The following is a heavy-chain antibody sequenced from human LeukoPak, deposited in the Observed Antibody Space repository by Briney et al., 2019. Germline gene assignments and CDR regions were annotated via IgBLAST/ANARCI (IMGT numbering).Heavy chain of an antibody. CDR3: ARQTYYDFWSGTDAFDI. V-gene: IGHV4-4*09. Sequence: SETLSLTCTVSGGSISSYYWSWIRQPPGKGLGWIGYIYTSGSTNYNPSLKSRVTISVDTSKNQFSLKLSSVTAADTAVYYCARQTYYDFWSGTDAFDIWGQGTMVTVSS. CDR2: IYTSGST. CDR1: GGSISSYY. J-gene: IGHJ3*02. D-gene: IGHD3-3*01.